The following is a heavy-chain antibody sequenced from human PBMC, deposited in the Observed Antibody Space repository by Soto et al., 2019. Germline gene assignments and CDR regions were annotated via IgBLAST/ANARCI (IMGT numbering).Heavy chain of an antibody. J-gene: IGHJ4*02. V-gene: IGHV3-23*01. D-gene: IGHD2-21*01. CDR1: GFTFSSYA. CDR2: ISGSGGST. CDR3: AKTGGEGFSIHY. Sequence: EVQVLESGGGLVQPGGSLRLSCAASGFTFSSYAMSWVRQAPGKGLEWVSGISGSGGSTYYADSVKGRFTISRDNSKNTLYLQMNSLRAEDTAVYYCAKTGGEGFSIHYWGQGTLVTVSS.